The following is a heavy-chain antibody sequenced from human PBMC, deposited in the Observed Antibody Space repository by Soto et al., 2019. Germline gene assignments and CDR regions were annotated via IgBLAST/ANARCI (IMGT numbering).Heavy chain of an antibody. CDR3: ARDYDFWSGYYISGYYYYGMDV. J-gene: IGHJ6*02. D-gene: IGHD3-3*01. CDR1: GGTFSSYA. V-gene: IGHV1-69*06. Sequence: QVQLVQSGAEVKKPGSSVKVSCKASGGTFSSYAISWVRQAPGQGLEWMGGIIPIFGTANYAQKFQGRVTITADKSTSTAYMELSSLRSEDTAVYYCARDYDFWSGYYISGYYYYGMDVWGQGTTVTVSS. CDR2: IIPIFGTA.